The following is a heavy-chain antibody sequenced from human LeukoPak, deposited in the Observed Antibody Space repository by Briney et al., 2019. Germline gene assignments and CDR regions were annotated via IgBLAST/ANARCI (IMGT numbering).Heavy chain of an antibody. CDR2: INHSGST. D-gene: IGHD6-13*01. CDR3: ARDSLVAAASY. V-gene: IGHV4-34*01. Sequence: SETLSLTCAVYGGSFSGYYWSWIRQPPGKGLEWIGEINHSGSTNYNPPLKSRVTISVDTSKNQFSLKLSSVTAADTAVYYCARDSLVAAASYWGQGTLVTVSS. J-gene: IGHJ4*02. CDR1: GGSFSGYY.